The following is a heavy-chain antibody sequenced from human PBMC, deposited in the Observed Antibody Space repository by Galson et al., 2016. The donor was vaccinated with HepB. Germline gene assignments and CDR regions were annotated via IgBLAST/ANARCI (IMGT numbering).Heavy chain of an antibody. J-gene: IGHJ1*01. CDR3: ARHGQPGGYSSSGYFQH. CDR2: IYPADSDA. CDR1: GYSFISYW. Sequence: SGAEVKKPGESLRTSCKGSGYSFISYWIGWVRQMPGKGLEWMGIIYPADSDARYSPSFQGQVTISVDKSISTAYLQWSSLKASDTAMYYCARHGQPGGYSSSGYFQHWGQGTLVTVSS. V-gene: IGHV5-51*01. D-gene: IGHD6-13*01.